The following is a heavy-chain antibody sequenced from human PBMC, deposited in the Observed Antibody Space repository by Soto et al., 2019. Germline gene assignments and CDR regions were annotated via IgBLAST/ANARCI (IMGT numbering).Heavy chain of an antibody. CDR2: INPSGGSA. CDR1: GYTFTSYY. V-gene: IGHV1-46*03. CDR3: ARNYGDYPFDY. D-gene: IGHD4-17*01. J-gene: IGHJ4*02. Sequence: ASVKVSCKASGYTFTSYYMHWVRQAPGQGLEWMGIINPSGGSASYAQKFQGRVTMTRDTSTSTVYMELSSLRSEDTAVYYCARNYGDYPFDYWGQGTLVTVSS.